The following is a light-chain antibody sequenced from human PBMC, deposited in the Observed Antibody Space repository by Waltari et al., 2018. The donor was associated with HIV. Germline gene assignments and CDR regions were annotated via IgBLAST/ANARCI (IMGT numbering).Light chain of an antibody. J-gene: IGKJ4*01. CDR3: QQRTKWPT. V-gene: IGKV3-11*01. CDR1: QSVFTY. Sequence: EIVLTQSPATLSLSPGERATLSCRASQSVFTYLAWYQQKPGQAPRLLIYDASNRATGMPARFSASGSGTDFTLTISSLEPEDFAVYFCQQRTKWPTFGGGTKVEIK. CDR2: DAS.